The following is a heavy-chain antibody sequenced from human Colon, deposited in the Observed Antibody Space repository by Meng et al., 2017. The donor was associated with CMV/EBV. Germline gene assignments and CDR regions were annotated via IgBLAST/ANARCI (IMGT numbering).Heavy chain of an antibody. D-gene: IGHD3-22*01. Sequence: GESLKISCAASGFTFSDHYMDWVRQAPGKGLEWVGRTRNKANSYTTEYAASVKGRFTISRDDSKNSLYLQMNSLKTEDTAVYYCARLRGYYDSSGYYYYGMDVWGQGTTVTVSS. J-gene: IGHJ6*02. CDR1: GFTFSDHY. CDR3: ARLRGYYDSSGYYYYGMDV. CDR2: TRNKANSYTT. V-gene: IGHV3-72*01.